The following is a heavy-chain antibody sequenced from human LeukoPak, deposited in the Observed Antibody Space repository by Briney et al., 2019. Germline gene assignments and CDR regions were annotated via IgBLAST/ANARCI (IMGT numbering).Heavy chain of an antibody. CDR1: GGSISSYY. CDR3: ASGIAVAGTRGDY. CDR2: IYYSGST. D-gene: IGHD6-19*01. V-gene: IGHV4-59*01. Sequence: SETLPLTCTVSGGSISSYYWSWIRQPPGKGLEWIGYIYYSGSTNYNPSLKSRVTISVDTSKNQFSLKLSSVTAADTAVYYCASGIAVAGTRGDYWGQGTLVTVSS. J-gene: IGHJ4*02.